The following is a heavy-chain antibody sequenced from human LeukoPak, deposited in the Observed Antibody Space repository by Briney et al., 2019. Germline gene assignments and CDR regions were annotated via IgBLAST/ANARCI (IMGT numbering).Heavy chain of an antibody. D-gene: IGHD3-10*01. Sequence: SETLSLTCAVYGGSFSGYYWSWIRQPPGKGLEWIGEINHSGCTNYNPSLKSRVTISVDTSKNQFSLKLSSVTAADTAVYYCARGGYGSGRRWFDPWGQGTLVTVSS. J-gene: IGHJ5*02. CDR3: ARGGYGSGRRWFDP. V-gene: IGHV4-34*01. CDR2: INHSGCT. CDR1: GGSFSGYY.